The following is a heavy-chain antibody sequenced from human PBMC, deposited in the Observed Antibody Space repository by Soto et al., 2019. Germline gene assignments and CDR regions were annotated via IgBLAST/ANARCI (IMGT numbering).Heavy chain of an antibody. CDR3: ARSQGGSSSLDIYYYYYYGMDV. CDR2: IIPIFGTA. D-gene: IGHD2-15*01. J-gene: IGHJ6*02. CDR1: GGTFSSYA. V-gene: IGHV1-69*01. Sequence: QVQLVQSGAEVKKPGSSVKVSCKAPGGTFSSYAISWVRQAPGQGLEWMGGIIPIFGTAKYATKFQGRVTITADESTSTGYMELSSLRSEDTAVYYCARSQGGSSSLDIYYYYYYGMDVWGQGTTVTVSS.